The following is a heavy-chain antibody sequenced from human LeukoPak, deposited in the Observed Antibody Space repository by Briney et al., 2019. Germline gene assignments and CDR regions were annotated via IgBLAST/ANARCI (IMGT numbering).Heavy chain of an antibody. D-gene: IGHD5-12*01. V-gene: IGHV3-30*18. CDR1: GFTFSSYG. J-gene: IGHJ4*02. Sequence: GWSLTLSCAASGFTFSSYGMHFVLQTPAKGVQSVAVLTYDGSNKYYADSVKGRFTISRDNSKNTLYLQVNSLRAEDTAVYYCAKVAGEYSASDLPDYWGQGTLVTVSS. CDR3: AKVAGEYSASDLPDY. CDR2: LTYDGSNK.